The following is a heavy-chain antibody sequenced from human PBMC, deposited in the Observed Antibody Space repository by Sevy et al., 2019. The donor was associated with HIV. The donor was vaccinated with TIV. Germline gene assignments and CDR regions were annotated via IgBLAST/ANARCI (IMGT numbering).Heavy chain of an antibody. CDR3: ARRPDFGRAIPTGVMDV. V-gene: IGHV3-23*01. CDR1: GFTFSTYA. Sequence: GGSLRLSCAASGFTFSTYAMSWVRQTPVKGLQWVSVISDSGDSTYYADSVKGRFTISRDNSKNTMYLQMNSLRAEDTAVYYCARRPDFGRAIPTGVMDVWGQGTTVTVSS. J-gene: IGHJ6*02. CDR2: ISDSGDST. D-gene: IGHD2-21*01.